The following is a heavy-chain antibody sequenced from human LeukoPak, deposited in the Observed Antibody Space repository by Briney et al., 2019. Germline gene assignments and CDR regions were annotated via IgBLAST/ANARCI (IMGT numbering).Heavy chain of an antibody. CDR3: ARAHSSGWYVGDY. CDR1: GYTFTSYG. D-gene: IGHD6-19*01. J-gene: IGHJ4*02. CDR2: ISAHSGNT. V-gene: IGHV1-18*01. Sequence: ASVKVSCKASGYTFTSYGITWVRQAPGQGLEWMGWISAHSGNTKYAQKFQGRVTMTTDTSTSIAYMELRSLKSDDTAVYYCARAHSSGWYVGDYWGQGTLVTVSS.